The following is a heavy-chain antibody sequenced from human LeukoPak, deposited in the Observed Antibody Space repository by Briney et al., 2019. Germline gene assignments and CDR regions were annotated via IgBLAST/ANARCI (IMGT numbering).Heavy chain of an antibody. Sequence: SQTLSLTCAISGDSFSSNSAAWNWIRQSPSRGLEWLGRTYYRSKWYNDYAVSVKSRITINPDTSKNQFSLQLNSVTPEDTAVYYCARGMADWGSYRYFAFDIWGQGTMVTVSS. J-gene: IGHJ3*02. CDR1: GDSFSSNSAA. D-gene: IGHD3-16*02. CDR2: TYYRSKWYN. CDR3: ARGMADWGSYRYFAFDI. V-gene: IGHV6-1*01.